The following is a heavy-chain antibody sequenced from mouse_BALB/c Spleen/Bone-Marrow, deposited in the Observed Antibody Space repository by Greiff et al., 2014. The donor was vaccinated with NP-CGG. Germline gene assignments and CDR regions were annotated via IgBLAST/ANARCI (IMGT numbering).Heavy chain of an antibody. D-gene: IGHD2-1*01. J-gene: IGHJ2*01. CDR2: INPDSSTI. CDR3: ARQGYYGKGDY. Sequence: EVQRVQSGGGLVQPGGSLKLSCAASGFDFSRYWLSWVRQAPGKGLEWIGEINPDSSTINYTPSLKDKFIISRDNAKNTLYLQMSKVRSEDTALYYCARQGYYGKGDYWGQGTTLTVSS. V-gene: IGHV4-1*02. CDR1: GFDFSRYW.